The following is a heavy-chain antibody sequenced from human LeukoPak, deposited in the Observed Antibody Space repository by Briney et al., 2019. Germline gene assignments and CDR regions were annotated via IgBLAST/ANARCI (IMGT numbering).Heavy chain of an antibody. CDR2: IRYDGSNK. CDR3: AKVGVSSIKRMGWIDS. CDR1: GFTFSSYG. Sequence: PGGSLRLSCAASGFTFSSYGMHWVRQAPGKGLEWVAFIRYDGSNKYYADSVKGRFTISRDNSKNTLYLLMNSLRAEDTAVYYCAKVGVSSIKRMGWIDSWGQGTLVTVSS. D-gene: IGHD3-16*01. J-gene: IGHJ5*01. V-gene: IGHV3-30*02.